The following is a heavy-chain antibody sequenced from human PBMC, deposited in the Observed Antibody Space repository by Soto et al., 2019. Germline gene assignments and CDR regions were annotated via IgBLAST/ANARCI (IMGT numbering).Heavy chain of an antibody. V-gene: IGHV3-30-3*01. CDR1: GFTFSSYA. CDR2: ISYDGSNK. J-gene: IGHJ4*02. CDR3: ARVAVEMATIHVFDS. D-gene: IGHD5-12*01. Sequence: QVQLVESGGGVVPPGRSLRLSCAASGFTFSSYAMHWVRQAPGKGLEWVAVISYDGSNKYYADSVKGRFTISRDNSKNTLYLQMKSLIADDTAVYYCARVAVEMATIHVFDSWGQATLVTVSS.